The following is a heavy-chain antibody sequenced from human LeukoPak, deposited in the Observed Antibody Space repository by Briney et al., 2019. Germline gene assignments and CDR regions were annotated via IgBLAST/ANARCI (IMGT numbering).Heavy chain of an antibody. Sequence: SRTLSLTCTVSGGSISSGSYYWSWIGQPAGKGLEWIGRMYTSGSTNNNPSLKSRVTISVDTSKNQFSLKLSSVTAADTAVYYCARDPGSDDFWSGYYTPGVYGMDVWGQGTTVTVSS. CDR2: MYTSGST. CDR1: GGSISSGSYY. D-gene: IGHD3-3*01. V-gene: IGHV4-61*02. J-gene: IGHJ6*02. CDR3: ARDPGSDDFWSGYYTPGVYGMDV.